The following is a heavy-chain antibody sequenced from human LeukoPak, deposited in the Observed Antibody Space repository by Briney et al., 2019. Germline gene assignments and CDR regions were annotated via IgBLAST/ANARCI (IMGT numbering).Heavy chain of an antibody. D-gene: IGHD3-22*01. V-gene: IGHV1-18*01. J-gene: IGHJ4*02. CDR2: ISAYNGST. CDR1: GYTFTSYG. CDR3: ARESYDSSGYQNYYFDY. Sequence: GASVKVSCKASGYTFTSYGISWVRQAPGQGLEWMGWISAYNGSTNYAQKLQGRVTMTTDTSTSTAYMELSSLRSEDTAVYYCARESYDSSGYQNYYFDYWGQGTLVTVSS.